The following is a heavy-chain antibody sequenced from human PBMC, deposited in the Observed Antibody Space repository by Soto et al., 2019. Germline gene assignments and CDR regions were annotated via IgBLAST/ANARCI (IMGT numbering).Heavy chain of an antibody. CDR3: AKGARPRDSKWFGEPRNWFDP. J-gene: IGHJ5*02. Sequence: PGGSLRLSCAASGFTFSSYAMHWVRQAPGKGLEWVAVISYDGSNKYYADSVKGRFTISRDNSKNTLYLQMNSLRAEDTAVYYCAKGARPRDSKWFGEPRNWFDPWGQGTLVTVSS. V-gene: IGHV3-30-3*01. CDR2: ISYDGSNK. D-gene: IGHD3-10*01. CDR1: GFTFSSYA.